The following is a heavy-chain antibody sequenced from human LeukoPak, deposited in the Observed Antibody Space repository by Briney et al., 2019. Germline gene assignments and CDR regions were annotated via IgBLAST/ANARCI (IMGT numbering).Heavy chain of an antibody. J-gene: IGHJ4*02. Sequence: PSETLSLTCTVSGGSISSSSYYWGWIRQPPGKGLEWIGSIYYSGSTYYNSSLKSRITISVDTSKNQFSLTLTSVTAADTAVYYCASDRSGLSFCFWGQGTLVTVSS. D-gene: IGHD3-22*01. CDR1: GGSISSSSYY. CDR3: ASDRSGLSFCF. V-gene: IGHV4-39*01. CDR2: IYYSGST.